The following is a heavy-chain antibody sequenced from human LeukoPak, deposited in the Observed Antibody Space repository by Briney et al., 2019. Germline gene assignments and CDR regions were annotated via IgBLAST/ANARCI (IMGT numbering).Heavy chain of an antibody. Sequence: ASVKVSCTASGYTFTSYGINWVRQAPGQGLEWMGWISPYNGNTKYAEKIQRRVTITTDTSTSTAYMELRSLSSDDTAVYYRARDQRGYGDSSGASKWIDPWGQGTLVTVSS. CDR2: ISPYNGNT. V-gene: IGHV1-18*01. D-gene: IGHD4-17*01. CDR3: ARDQRGYGDSSGASKWIDP. CDR1: GYTFTSYG. J-gene: IGHJ5*02.